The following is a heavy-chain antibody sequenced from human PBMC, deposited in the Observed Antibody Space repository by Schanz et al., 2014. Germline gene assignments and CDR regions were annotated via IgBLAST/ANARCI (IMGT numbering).Heavy chain of an antibody. V-gene: IGHV3-30*03. CDR2: ILYDGSNK. D-gene: IGHD5-12*01. Sequence: QVQLVESGGGVVQPGRSLRLSCAASGFTFSSYGMHWVRQAPGKGLEWVAVILYDGSNKYYADSVKGRFTISRDNSKNTLYLQMNSLRVEDTALYYCAREYSSYGTVYYWGQGTLXTVSS. CDR3: AREYSSYGTVYY. J-gene: IGHJ4*02. CDR1: GFTFSSYG.